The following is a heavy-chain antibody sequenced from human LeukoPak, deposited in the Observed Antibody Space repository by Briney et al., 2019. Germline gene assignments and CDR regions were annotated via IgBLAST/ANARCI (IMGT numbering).Heavy chain of an antibody. CDR1: GFSFSTYP. J-gene: IGHJ3*01. CDR3: TSRYCTTTNCYSFDF. D-gene: IGHD2-2*01. Sequence: GGSLRLSCAASGFSFSTYPMNWVRQAPGKGLEWVSSISSSSGHIVYADSVKGRFSISRDNAKNSLFLQMNSLRVEDTAVYYCTSRYCTTTNCYSFDFWGQGTLVTVSS. V-gene: IGHV3-21*01. CDR2: ISSSSGHI.